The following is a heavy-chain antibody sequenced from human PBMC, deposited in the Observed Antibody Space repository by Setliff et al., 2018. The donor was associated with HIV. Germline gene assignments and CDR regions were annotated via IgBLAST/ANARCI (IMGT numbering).Heavy chain of an antibody. J-gene: IGHJ4*02. D-gene: IGHD2-21*02. Sequence: ASVKVSCKASGYSFTTSGVSWVRQAPGQGLEWMGWINIRSGNTNYAQKLQGRVTMTTDTSTSTAYMELRSLRSDDTAVYYCARDLSTSVVVTATIDYWGQGTLVTVSS. CDR2: INIRSGNT. V-gene: IGHV1-18*01. CDR3: ARDLSTSVVVTATIDY. CDR1: GYSFTTSG.